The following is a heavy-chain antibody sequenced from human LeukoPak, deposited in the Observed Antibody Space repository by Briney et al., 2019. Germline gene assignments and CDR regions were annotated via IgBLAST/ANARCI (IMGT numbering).Heavy chain of an antibody. CDR2: IYYSGST. CDR3: ARHPGNRYFDY. V-gene: IGHV4-59*08. Sequence: SENLSLNCSVYGGTISCYYWSWLRHPPGKGLEGIGYIYYSGSTNYHPSLKSRVTISVDTSKNQFSLKLSSVTAADTAVYYCARHPGNRYFDYWGQGTLVTVSS. CDR1: GGTISCYY. J-gene: IGHJ4*02. D-gene: IGHD1-14*01.